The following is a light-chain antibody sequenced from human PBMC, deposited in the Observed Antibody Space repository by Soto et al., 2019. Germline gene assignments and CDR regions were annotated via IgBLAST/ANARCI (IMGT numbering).Light chain of an antibody. CDR1: QSVSSY. J-gene: IGKJ4*01. V-gene: IGKV3-11*01. CDR2: DAS. CDR3: QQRSDWLLT. Sequence: EIVLTQSPATLSLSPGERATLCCRASQSVSSYLAWYQQKPGQAPRLLIYDASNRATGIPARFSGSGSATDFTLTISSLEPEDFAVYYCQQRSDWLLTFGGGTKVDI.